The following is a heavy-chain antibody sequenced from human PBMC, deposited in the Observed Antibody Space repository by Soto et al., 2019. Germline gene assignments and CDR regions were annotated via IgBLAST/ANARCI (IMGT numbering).Heavy chain of an antibody. CDR1: GGSVSSGSYY. CDR2: IYYSGST. J-gene: IGHJ4*02. Sequence: SETLSLTCTVSGGSVSSGSYYWSWIRQPPGKGLEWIGYIYYSGSTNYNPSLKSRVTISVDTSKNQFSLKLRSVTAADTAVYYCASGIDYGGENSPVDYWGQGTLVTVSS. V-gene: IGHV4-61*01. CDR3: ASGIDYGGENSPVDY. D-gene: IGHD4-17*01.